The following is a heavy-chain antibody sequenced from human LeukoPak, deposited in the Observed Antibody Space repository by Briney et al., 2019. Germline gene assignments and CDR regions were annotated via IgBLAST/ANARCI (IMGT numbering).Heavy chain of an antibody. V-gene: IGHV3-23*01. CDR1: GFTFSSYA. D-gene: IGHD3-3*01. CDR3: AKDVEEYDFWSGYSS. Sequence: GGSLRLSCAASGFTFSSYAMSWVRQAPGKGLEWVSAISGSGGSTYYADSVKGRFTISRDNSKNTLYLQMNSLRAEDTAVYYCAKDVEEYDFWSGYSSWGQGTLVTVSS. CDR2: ISGSGGST. J-gene: IGHJ5*02.